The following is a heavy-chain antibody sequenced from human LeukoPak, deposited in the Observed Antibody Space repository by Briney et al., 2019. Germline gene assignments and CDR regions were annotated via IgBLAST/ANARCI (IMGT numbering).Heavy chain of an antibody. CDR1: GGSIGSYF. V-gene: IGHV4-59*01. CDR3: ARSLGATANDAFDM. J-gene: IGHJ3*02. Sequence: PSETLSLTCTVSGGSIGSYFWSWIRQPPGKGLEWIGFIYYSGTTNYNPSLKSRVTISVDTSKNQFSLKVSSVTAADTALYYCARSLGATANDAFDMWGQGTMVTVSS. CDR2: IYYSGTT. D-gene: IGHD1-26*01.